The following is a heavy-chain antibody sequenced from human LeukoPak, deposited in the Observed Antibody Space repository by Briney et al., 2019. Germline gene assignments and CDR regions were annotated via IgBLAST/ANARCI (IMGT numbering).Heavy chain of an antibody. D-gene: IGHD1-26*01. J-gene: IGHJ6*03. CDR1: GGSISNYY. CDR2: IYFSGTT. CDR3: ARISPSSGTYWENFYYYMDV. Sequence: PSETLSLTCTVSGGSISNYYWTWIRQPPGKGLEWIGCIYFSGTTNYNPSLKSRVTISLDTFNNQFSLKLTSVTAADTAVYYCARISPSSGTYWENFYYYMDVWGKGTTVTVSS. V-gene: IGHV4-59*01.